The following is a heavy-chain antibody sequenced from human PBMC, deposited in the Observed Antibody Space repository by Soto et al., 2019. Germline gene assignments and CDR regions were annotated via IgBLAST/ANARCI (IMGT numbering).Heavy chain of an antibody. CDR2: IIPVFGTT. D-gene: IGHD6-13*01. Sequence: QVQLVQSGAEVKKPGSSVKVSCKAFGGSFNTHVMNWVRQAPGQGLEWVGLIIPVFGTTDYAQQFQGRVAITADESTTTAFLELNSLRSEDTAVYYWAAGVREYSTSPPHFWGQGTLVSVSS. V-gene: IGHV1-69*01. J-gene: IGHJ4*02. CDR1: GGSFNTHV. CDR3: AAGVREYSTSPPHF.